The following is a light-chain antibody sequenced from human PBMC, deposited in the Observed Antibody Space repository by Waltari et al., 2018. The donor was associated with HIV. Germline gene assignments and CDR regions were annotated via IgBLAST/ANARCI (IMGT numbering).Light chain of an antibody. CDR1: SSDVGSYNL. Sequence: QSALTQPASVSGSFGQSITISCTGTSSDVGSYNLVSWYQYHPGKAPTLIIYEVSKRPSGVSNPFSGSKSGNTASLTVSGLQAEDEAHYYCCSYARSGIPFGGGTKLTVL. CDR2: EVS. J-gene: IGLJ2*01. V-gene: IGLV2-23*02. CDR3: CSYARSGIP.